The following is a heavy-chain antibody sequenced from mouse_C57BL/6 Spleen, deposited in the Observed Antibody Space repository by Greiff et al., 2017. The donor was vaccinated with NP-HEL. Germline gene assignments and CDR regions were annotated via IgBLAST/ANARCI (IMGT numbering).Heavy chain of an antibody. CDR1: GYSFTGYF. V-gene: IGHV1-20*01. J-gene: IGHJ2*01. CDR2: INPYNGDT. D-gene: IGHD1-1*01. Sequence: VQLQQSGPELVKPGDSVKISCKASGYSFTGYFMNWVMQSHGKSLEWIGRINPYNGDTFYNQKFKGKATLTVDKSSSTAHMERRSLTSEDSAVYYCARRYYGSSYYFDYWGQGTTLTVSS. CDR3: ARRYYGSSYYFDY.